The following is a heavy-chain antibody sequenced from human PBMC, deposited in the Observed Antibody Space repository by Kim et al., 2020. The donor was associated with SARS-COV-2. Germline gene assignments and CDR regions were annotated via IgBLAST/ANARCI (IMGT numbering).Heavy chain of an antibody. CDR3: VKEYVLRYFEQGAFDI. V-gene: IGHV3-64D*06. CDR1: GFTFSSYA. D-gene: IGHD3-9*01. J-gene: IGHJ3*02. CDR2: ISSNGGST. Sequence: GGSLRLSCSASGFTFSSYAMHWVRQAPGKGLEYVSAISSNGGSTYYADSVKGRFTISRDNSKNTLYLQMSSLRAEDTAVYYCVKEYVLRYFEQGAFDIWGQGTMVTVSS.